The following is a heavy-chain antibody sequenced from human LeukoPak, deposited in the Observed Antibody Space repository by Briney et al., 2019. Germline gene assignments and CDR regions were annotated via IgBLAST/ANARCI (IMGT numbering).Heavy chain of an antibody. Sequence: GASVKVSCKASGGTFSSYAISWVRQAPGQALEWMGGIIPIFGTANYAQKCQGRVTITTDESTSTAYMEPSSLRSEETAVYYCARGRPPGQWLQNWGQGTLVTVSS. V-gene: IGHV1-69*05. D-gene: IGHD6-19*01. J-gene: IGHJ4*02. CDR2: IIPIFGTA. CDR1: GGTFSSYA. CDR3: ARGRPPGQWLQN.